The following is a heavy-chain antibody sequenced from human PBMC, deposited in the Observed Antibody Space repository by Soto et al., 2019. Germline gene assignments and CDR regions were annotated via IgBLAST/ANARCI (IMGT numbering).Heavy chain of an antibody. Sequence: PGGSLRLSCAASGFTFSSYVMHWVRQAPGKGLEWVAVISYDGSNKYYADSVKGRFTISRDNSKNTLYLQMNSLRAEDTAVYYCAKDYDIHYYGMDVWGQGTTVTVSS. CDR1: GFTFSSYV. D-gene: IGHD3-9*01. V-gene: IGHV3-30*18. CDR3: AKDYDIHYYGMDV. J-gene: IGHJ6*02. CDR2: ISYDGSNK.